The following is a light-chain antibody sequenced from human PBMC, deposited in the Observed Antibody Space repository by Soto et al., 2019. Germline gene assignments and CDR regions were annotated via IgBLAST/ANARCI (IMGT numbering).Light chain of an antibody. CDR1: SSDVGGFNY. Sequence: QSALTQPASVSGSPGQSITLSCTGTSSDVGGFNYVSWYQQHPGKAPKLIIYDVSNRPSGVSNRFSGSKSGNTASLTISGLQAEDEADYYCSSYRNSRTVVFGGGTKLTVL. CDR2: DVS. V-gene: IGLV2-14*01. CDR3: SSYRNSRTVV. J-gene: IGLJ2*01.